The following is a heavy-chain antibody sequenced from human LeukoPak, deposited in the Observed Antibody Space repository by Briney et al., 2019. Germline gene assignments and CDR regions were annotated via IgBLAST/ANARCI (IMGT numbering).Heavy chain of an antibody. Sequence: SETLSLTCAVSGGSINSHYWGWIRQPPGKGLQWIGDIYSTGKNNYNPSLKSRVTIPLDTSKSHLSLNLTSVLAADTAIYYCVRRDTGWNYFDYWGQGILVTVSS. CDR3: VRRDTGWNYFDY. CDR1: GGSINSHY. CDR2: IYSTGKN. J-gene: IGHJ4*02. D-gene: IGHD6-19*01. V-gene: IGHV4-4*08.